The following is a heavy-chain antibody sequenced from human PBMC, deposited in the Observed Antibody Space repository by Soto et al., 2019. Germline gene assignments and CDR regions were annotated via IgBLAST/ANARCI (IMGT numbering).Heavy chain of an antibody. D-gene: IGHD5-18*01. CDR3: ARDRGYSYGHPLDY. CDR2: ILSDGSNK. J-gene: IGHJ4*02. CDR1: GFTFNTYT. V-gene: IGHV3-30-3*01. Sequence: QVQLVESGGGVVQPGRSLRLSCAASGFTFNTYTMHWVRQAPGKGLEWVALILSDGSNKYYADSVKGRFTISRDNSKNTLYLKMNSLRAEDTAVYYCARDRGYSYGHPLDYWGQGTLVTDSS.